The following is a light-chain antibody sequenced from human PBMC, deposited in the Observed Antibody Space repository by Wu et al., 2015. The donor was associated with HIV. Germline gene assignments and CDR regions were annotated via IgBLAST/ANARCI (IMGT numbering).Light chain of an antibody. J-gene: IGKJ2*01. CDR1: QTVGNSY. Sequence: VVLTQSPGTLSLSPGERATLSCRASQTVGNSYSAWYQQKPGQAPRLLIFDTSNRAIGIPDRFSGSGSGTDFTLTISRLEPEDFAVYYCQQYGSSSYTFGQGTKLEIK. V-gene: IGKV3-20*01. CDR2: DTS. CDR3: QQYGSSSYT.